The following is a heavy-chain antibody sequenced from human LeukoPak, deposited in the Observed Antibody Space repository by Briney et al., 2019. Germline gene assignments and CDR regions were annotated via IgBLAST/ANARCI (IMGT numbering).Heavy chain of an antibody. CDR3: ARYFPYYDILCGTRNDAFDI. J-gene: IGHJ3*02. CDR1: GFTFSSYS. D-gene: IGHD3-9*01. V-gene: IGHV3-21*01. CDR2: ISSSSSYI. Sequence: GGTLRLSCAVSGFTFSSYSMNCVRHAPGKGLEWVSSISSSSSYIYYADSVKGRFTISGDNSKDTLYLQMNSLITNDTAVYYCARYFPYYDILCGTRNDAFDIWGQGTMVTVSS.